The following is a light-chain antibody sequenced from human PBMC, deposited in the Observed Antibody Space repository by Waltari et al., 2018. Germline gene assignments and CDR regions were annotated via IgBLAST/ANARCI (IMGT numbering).Light chain of an antibody. CDR1: QPITNDS. CDR2: DIS. V-gene: IGKV3D-20*01. Sequence: EIVLTQSPATLSLSPGEKATLSCGASQPITNDSLAWYQQKPGLAPRLLIYDISTRAAGIPDRFTGKRSGTGFTLTITRLEPEDFAVYYCQQYHRSITFGPGTKVEIK. J-gene: IGKJ3*01. CDR3: QQYHRSIT.